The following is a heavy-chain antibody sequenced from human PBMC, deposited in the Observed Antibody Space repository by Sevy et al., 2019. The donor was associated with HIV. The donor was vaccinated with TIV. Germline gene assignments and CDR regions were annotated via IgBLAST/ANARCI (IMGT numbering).Heavy chain of an antibody. Sequence: SETLSLTCAVSGGSITSRCWNWSWQRPAKGLGWMSNGYYHGHINSNPYLKSRVTLSLDASMNQFSLRLSSVTAADTAMYYCAGENAWGRGYSWGQGTLVTVSS. CDR3: AGENAWGRGYS. D-gene: IGHD1-26*01. J-gene: IGHJ4*02. V-gene: IGHV4-59*08. CDR2: GYYHGHI. CDR1: GGSITSRC.